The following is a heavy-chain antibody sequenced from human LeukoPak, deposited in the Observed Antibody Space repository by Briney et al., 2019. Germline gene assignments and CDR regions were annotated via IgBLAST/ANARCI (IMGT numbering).Heavy chain of an antibody. D-gene: IGHD3-9*01. CDR1: GGSISSYY. Sequence: SETLSLTCTVSGGSISSYYWSWIRQPPGKGLEGIGYIYYSGSTNYNPSLKSRVTISVDTSKNQFSLKLSSVTAADTAVYYCARHLYPSTRYFDWLPNYYYGMDVWGQGTTVTVSS. J-gene: IGHJ6*02. CDR2: IYYSGST. CDR3: ARHLYPSTRYFDWLPNYYYGMDV. V-gene: IGHV4-59*08.